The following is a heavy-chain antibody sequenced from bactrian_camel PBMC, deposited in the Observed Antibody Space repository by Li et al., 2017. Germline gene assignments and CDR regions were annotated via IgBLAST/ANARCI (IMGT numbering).Heavy chain of an antibody. Sequence: VQLVESGGGLVQPGGSLRLSCAASGFTASSYAMSWVRQAPGKGLEWVSTIVSGSGTTYYTDSMKGRFTISRDNAKNTLFLQMNSLKTEDTAVYYCATDGLIGEPTEYWGQGTQVTVS. V-gene: IGHV3S31*01. J-gene: IGHJ4*01. D-gene: IGHD1*01. CDR2: IVSGSGTT. CDR3: ATDGLIGEPTEY. CDR1: GFTASSYA.